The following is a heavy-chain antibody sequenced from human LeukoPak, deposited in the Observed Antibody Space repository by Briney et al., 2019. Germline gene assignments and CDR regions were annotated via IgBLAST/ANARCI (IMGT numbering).Heavy chain of an antibody. D-gene: IGHD3-22*01. CDR2: ISSSGSTI. CDR3: ARDLNCYDSSGYY. Sequence: GGSLRLSCAGSGFTFSDYYWSWIRQAPGKGLEWVSYISSSGSTIYYADSVKGRFTISRDNAKNSLYLQMNSLRAEDTAVYYCARDLNCYDSSGYYWGQGTLVTVSS. CDR1: GFTFSDYY. V-gene: IGHV3-11*01. J-gene: IGHJ4*02.